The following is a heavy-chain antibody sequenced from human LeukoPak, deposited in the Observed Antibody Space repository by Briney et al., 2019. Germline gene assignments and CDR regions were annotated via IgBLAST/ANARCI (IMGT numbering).Heavy chain of an antibody. CDR1: GGSISSYY. CDR3: ARRCGGDCSDASDI. D-gene: IGHD2-21*02. V-gene: IGHV4-59*08. CDR2: IYYSGST. J-gene: IGHJ3*02. Sequence: PSETLSLTCTVSGGSISSYYWSWIRQPPGKGLEWIGYIYYSGSTNYNPSLKSRVTISVDMSKNQFSLKLSSVTAADTAVYYCARRCGGDCSDASDIWGQGTMVTVSS.